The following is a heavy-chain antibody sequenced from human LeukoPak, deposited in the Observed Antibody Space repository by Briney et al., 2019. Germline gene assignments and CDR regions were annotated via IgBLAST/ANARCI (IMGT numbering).Heavy chain of an antibody. J-gene: IGHJ4*02. CDR3: ARDNSGFDY. CDR1: GFTFSTSW. Sequence: GGSLRLSCAASGFTFSTSWMSWVRQAPGKGLEWVANIKHDGSEKNFVNSVKGRFTISRDNANNSLFLQSNNVRDEDTATYYCARDNSGFDYWGQGTPVTVSS. D-gene: IGHD6-19*01. V-gene: IGHV3-7*01. CDR2: IKHDGSEK.